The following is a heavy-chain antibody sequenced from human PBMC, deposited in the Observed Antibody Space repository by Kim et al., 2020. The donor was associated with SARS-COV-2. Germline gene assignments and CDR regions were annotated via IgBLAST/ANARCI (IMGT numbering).Heavy chain of an antibody. CDR3: AKDLKAYDILTGYYTPYYYYGMDV. J-gene: IGHJ6*02. CDR2: ISYDGSNK. Sequence: GGSLRLSCAASGFTFSSYGMHWVRQAPGKGLEWVAVISYDGSNKYYADSVKGRFTISRDNSKNTLYLQMNSLRAEDTAVYYCAKDLKAYDILTGYYTPYYYYGMDVWGQGTTVTVSS. D-gene: IGHD3-9*01. V-gene: IGHV3-30*18. CDR1: GFTFSSYG.